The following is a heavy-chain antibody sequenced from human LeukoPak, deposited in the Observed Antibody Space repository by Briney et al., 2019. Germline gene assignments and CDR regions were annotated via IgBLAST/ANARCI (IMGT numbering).Heavy chain of an antibody. D-gene: IGHD3-22*01. CDR1: GFTFTSSA. J-gene: IGHJ4*02. Sequence: SVKVSCKVSGFTFTSSAMQWVRQARGQRLEWIGWIVVCSGNTNYAQKFQERVTITRDMSTSTAYMELSSLRSEDTAVYYCAADPGYDSSGYQFDYWGQGTLVTVSS. V-gene: IGHV1-58*02. CDR3: AADPGYDSSGYQFDY. CDR2: IVVCSGNT.